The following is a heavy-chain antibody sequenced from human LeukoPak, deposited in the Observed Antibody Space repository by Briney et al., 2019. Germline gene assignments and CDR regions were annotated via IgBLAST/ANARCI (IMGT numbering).Heavy chain of an antibody. Sequence: SAVKVSCKASGYTFPRYEINWVRQDTGQALEGMGGMNPNSGNTGYAQKFQGRVTMTTNTSISTAYMELSSLRSEDTAVYYCARDGLRGEGDYDFDYWGQGTLVTVSS. CDR2: MNPNSGNT. D-gene: IGHD4-17*01. V-gene: IGHV1-8*01. CDR1: GYTFPRYE. CDR3: ARDGLRGEGDYDFDY. J-gene: IGHJ4*02.